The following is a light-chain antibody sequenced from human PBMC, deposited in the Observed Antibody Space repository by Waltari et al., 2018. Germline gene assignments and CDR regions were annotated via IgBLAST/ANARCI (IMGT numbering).Light chain of an antibody. Sequence: EIIMSQTPLSLAVTPGQPATISCKSSQSLLHRNGQTFLFLYLQKSGQSPQLLLSDVPRRFSGVPDRVSGSGSGTDFALRISRVEADDVGVYYCMQGTQLPWTFGQGTKLDIK. J-gene: IGKJ1*01. V-gene: IGKV2-29*02. CDR2: DVP. CDR1: QSLLHRNGQTF. CDR3: MQGTQLPWT.